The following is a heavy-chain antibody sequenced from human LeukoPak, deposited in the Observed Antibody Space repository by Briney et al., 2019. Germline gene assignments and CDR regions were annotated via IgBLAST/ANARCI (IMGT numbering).Heavy chain of an antibody. CDR3: ARLTLDTAMAPNWFDP. V-gene: IGHV4-34*01. J-gene: IGHJ5*02. CDR1: GGSFSGYY. Sequence: SSETLSLTCAVYGGSFSGYYWSWIRQPPGKGLEWIGEINHSGSTDYNPSLKSRVTISVDTSKNQFSLKLSSVTDADTAVYYCARLTLDTAMAPNWFDPWGQGTLVTVSS. CDR2: INHSGST. D-gene: IGHD5-18*01.